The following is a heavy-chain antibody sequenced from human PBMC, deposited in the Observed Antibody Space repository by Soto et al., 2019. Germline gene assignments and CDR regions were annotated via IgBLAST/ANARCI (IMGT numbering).Heavy chain of an antibody. CDR2: IYYSGST. D-gene: IGHD5-12*01. CDR3: ARARINSGYSPFLFAPIFPFDY. CDR1: GGSISSYY. V-gene: IGHV4-59*01. Sequence: PSETLSLTCTVSGGSISSYYWSWIRQPPGKGLEWIGYIYYSGSTNYNPSLKSRVTISVDTSKNQFSLRLSSVTAADTAVYYCARARINSGYSPFLFAPIFPFDYWGQGTLVTVSS. J-gene: IGHJ4*02.